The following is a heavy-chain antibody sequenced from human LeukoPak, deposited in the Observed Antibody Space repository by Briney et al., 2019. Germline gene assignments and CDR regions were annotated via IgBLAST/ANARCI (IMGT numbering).Heavy chain of an antibody. D-gene: IGHD4-17*01. CDR2: IKSKTDGGTT. Sequence: GGSLRLSCAASGFSFSNAWMTWVRQAPGKGLEWVGRIKSKTDGGTTDYAAPVKGRFTISRDDSKNTVYLQMNSLKAEDTAVFYCTTQPKYGGSINWGQGTLVTVSS. J-gene: IGHJ4*02. CDR1: GFSFSNAW. V-gene: IGHV3-15*01. CDR3: TTQPKYGGSIN.